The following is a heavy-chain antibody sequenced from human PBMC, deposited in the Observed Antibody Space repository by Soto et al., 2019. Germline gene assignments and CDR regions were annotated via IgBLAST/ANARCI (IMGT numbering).Heavy chain of an antibody. CDR3: AKDVDIVVVAAASQAFDY. D-gene: IGHD2-15*01. CDR1: GFTFSSYG. V-gene: IGHV3-30*18. J-gene: IGHJ4*02. CDR2: ISYDGSNK. Sequence: GGSLRLSCAASGFTFSSYGMHWVRQAPGKGLEWVAVISYDGSNKYYADSVKGRFTISRDNSKNTLHLQMNSLRAEDTAVYYCAKDVDIVVVAAASQAFDYWGQGTLVTVSS.